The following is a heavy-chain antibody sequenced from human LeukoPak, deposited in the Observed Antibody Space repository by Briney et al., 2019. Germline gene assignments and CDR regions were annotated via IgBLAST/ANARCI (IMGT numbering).Heavy chain of an antibody. J-gene: IGHJ4*02. Sequence: SGTLSLTCTVSGGSISSGDYYWSWIRQPPGKGLEWIGYIYYSGSTYYNPSLKGRVTISVDTSKNQFSLKLSSVTAADTAVYYCARSTNYDILTGHAIGTPYFDYWGQGTLVTVSS. CDR3: ARSTNYDILTGHAIGTPYFDY. CDR2: IYYSGST. CDR1: GGSISSGDYY. D-gene: IGHD3-9*01. V-gene: IGHV4-30-4*01.